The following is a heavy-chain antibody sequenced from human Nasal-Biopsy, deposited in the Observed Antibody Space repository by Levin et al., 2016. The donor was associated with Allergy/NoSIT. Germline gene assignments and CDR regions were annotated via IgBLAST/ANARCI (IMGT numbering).Heavy chain of an antibody. Sequence: SETLSLTCTVSGVSIGSYYWSWIRQPAGKGLEWIGRIYSSGSTNYNPSLMSRVTMSVDTSQNQFSLKLSSLTAADTAVYYCARDRYFDSSAYYRYFDSWGQGTRVTVSS. J-gene: IGHJ4*02. CDR2: IYSSGST. D-gene: IGHD3-22*01. V-gene: IGHV4-4*07. CDR1: GVSIGSYY. CDR3: ARDRYFDSSAYYRYFDS.